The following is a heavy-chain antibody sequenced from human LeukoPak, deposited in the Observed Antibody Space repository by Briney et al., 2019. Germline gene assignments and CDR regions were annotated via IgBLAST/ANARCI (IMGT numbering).Heavy chain of an antibody. Sequence: GSLRLSCAPSGFTLSSYSMNWVRQPPGKGLEWIGNIDYSGTTQYNPSLKSRVAVSLDTSKNQFSLRLTSVTAADTAVYYCARDDLRSDWFDPWAREPWSSSPQ. V-gene: IGHV4-59*12. CDR3: ARDDLRSDWFDP. CDR2: IDYSGTT. J-gene: IGHJ5*02. CDR1: GFTLSSYS.